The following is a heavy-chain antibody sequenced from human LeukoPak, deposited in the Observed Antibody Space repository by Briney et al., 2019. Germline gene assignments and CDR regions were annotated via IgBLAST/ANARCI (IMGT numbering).Heavy chain of an antibody. CDR1: GGSFSGYY. Sequence: SETLSLTCAVYGGSFSGYYWSWIRQPPGKGLEWIGEINHSGSTNYNPSLKSRVTISVDTSKNQFSLKLSSVTAADTAVYYCARGPGNPAVAGTGINWFDPWGQGTLVTVSS. V-gene: IGHV4-34*01. CDR3: ARGPGNPAVAGTGINWFDP. CDR2: INHSGST. D-gene: IGHD6-19*01. J-gene: IGHJ5*02.